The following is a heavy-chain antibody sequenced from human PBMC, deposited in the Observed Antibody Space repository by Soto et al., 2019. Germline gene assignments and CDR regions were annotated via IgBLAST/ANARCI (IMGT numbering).Heavy chain of an antibody. CDR3: ARVSTGNLGYGSGSYLGWFDP. CDR1: GGSFSGYY. V-gene: IGHV4-34*01. Sequence: SETLSLTCAVYGGSFSGYYWSWIRQPPGKGLEWIGEINHSGSTNYNPSLKSRVTISVDTSKNQFSLKLSSVTAADTAVYYCARVSTGNLGYGSGSYLGWFDPWGQGTLVTVSS. CDR2: INHSGST. D-gene: IGHD3-10*01. J-gene: IGHJ5*02.